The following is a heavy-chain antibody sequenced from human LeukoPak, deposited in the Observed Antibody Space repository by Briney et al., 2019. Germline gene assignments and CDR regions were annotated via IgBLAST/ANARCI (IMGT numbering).Heavy chain of an antibody. CDR2: ISWNSGSI. D-gene: IGHD2-21*02. J-gene: IGHJ1*01. V-gene: IGHV3-9*01. CDR3: TSWGDTTAEYFQR. Sequence: PGRSLRLSCAGSGFIFNNYAMHWVRQPPGKGLEWVSGISWNSGSIDYADSVKGRFTISRDNAQNPMYLQMNSLRVEDTAVYYCTSWGDTTAEYFQRWGQGTLVTVSS. CDR1: GFIFNNYA.